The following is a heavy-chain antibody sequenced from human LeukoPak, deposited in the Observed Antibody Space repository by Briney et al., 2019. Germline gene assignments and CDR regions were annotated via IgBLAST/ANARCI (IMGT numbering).Heavy chain of an antibody. CDR2: INGDGGST. V-gene: IGHV3-74*01. D-gene: IGHD3-16*01. Sequence: GGSLRLSCAASGFTLSTFWMSWVRQAPGKGLVWVSRINGDGGSTDYADSVKGRFTISRDNAKNTLYLQMNSLRAEDTAVYYCVRGGVDYWGQGTLVTVSS. CDR1: GFTLSTFW. J-gene: IGHJ4*02. CDR3: VRGGVDY.